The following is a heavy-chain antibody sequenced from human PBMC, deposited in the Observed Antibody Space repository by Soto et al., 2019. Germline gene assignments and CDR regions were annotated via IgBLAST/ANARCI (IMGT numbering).Heavy chain of an antibody. V-gene: IGHV3-64*01. Sequence: GGSLRLSCAASGFTFSSYAMHWVRQAPGKGLEYVSAISSNGGSKYYANSVKGRFTISRDNSKNTLYLQMGSLRAEDMAVYYCARDESSSPQNSPLMDVWGKGTTVTVSS. J-gene: IGHJ6*03. D-gene: IGHD6-6*01. CDR1: GFTFSSYA. CDR3: ARDESSSPQNSPLMDV. CDR2: ISSNGGSK.